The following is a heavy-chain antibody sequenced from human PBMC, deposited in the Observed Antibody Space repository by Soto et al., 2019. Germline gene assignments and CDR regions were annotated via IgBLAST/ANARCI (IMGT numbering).Heavy chain of an antibody. D-gene: IGHD7-27*01. CDR1: GFTFSSYG. CDR2: IWYDGSNK. Sequence: GGSLRLSCAASGFTFSSYGMHWVRQAPGKGLEWVAVIWYDGSNKYYADSVKGRFTISRDNSKNTLYLQMNSLRAEDTAVYYCARGVGNWDRDYYFDYWGQGTLVTVSS. J-gene: IGHJ4*02. CDR3: ARGVGNWDRDYYFDY. V-gene: IGHV3-33*01.